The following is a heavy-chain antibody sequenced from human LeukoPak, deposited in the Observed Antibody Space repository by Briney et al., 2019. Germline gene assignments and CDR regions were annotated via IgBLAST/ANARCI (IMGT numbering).Heavy chain of an antibody. V-gene: IGHV4-59*01. CDR1: GGSISSYY. D-gene: IGHD6-19*01. J-gene: IGHJ4*02. CDR3: ARGGYSSGWKGVYFDY. Sequence: PSETLSLTCTVSGGSISSYYWSWIRQPPGKGLEWIGYIYYSGSTNYNPSLKSRVTISVDTSKNQFSLKLSSVTAADTAVYYCARGGYSSGWKGVYFDYWGQGTLATVSS. CDR2: IYYSGST.